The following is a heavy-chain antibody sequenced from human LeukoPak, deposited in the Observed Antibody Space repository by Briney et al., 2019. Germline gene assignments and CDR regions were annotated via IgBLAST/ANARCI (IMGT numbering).Heavy chain of an antibody. V-gene: IGHV3-23*01. D-gene: IGHD1-1*01. Sequence: GGYLRLSCAASGFTFNNYAMSWVRQGPGKRLDRGSAISGVGANTYYADSDKGRFSISRDNSKLTLYLHMNSLRAEDTAIYFCAKDWNDVGSDAFHIWGQGTMVTVSS. CDR2: ISGVGANT. CDR1: GFTFNNYA. J-gene: IGHJ3*02. CDR3: AKDWNDVGSDAFHI.